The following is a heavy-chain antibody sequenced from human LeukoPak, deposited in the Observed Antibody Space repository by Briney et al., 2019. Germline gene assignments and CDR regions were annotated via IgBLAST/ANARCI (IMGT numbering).Heavy chain of an antibody. D-gene: IGHD5-24*01. CDR1: GGSISSYY. CDR3: ARNGDGYNSVYFQH. J-gene: IGHJ1*01. V-gene: IGHV4-59*01. CDR2: IYYSGST. Sequence: SETLSLTCTVSGGSISSYYWSWIRQPPGKGLEWIGYIYYSGSTNYNPSLKSRVTISVDTSKNQFSLKLSSVTAADTAVYYCARNGDGYNSVYFQHWGQGTLVTVSS.